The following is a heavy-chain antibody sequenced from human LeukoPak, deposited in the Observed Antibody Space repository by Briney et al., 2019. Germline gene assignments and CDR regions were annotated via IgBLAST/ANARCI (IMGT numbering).Heavy chain of an antibody. CDR1: GFTFSDYY. CDR2: ISSSSSYI. V-gene: IGHV3-11*06. D-gene: IGHD3-3*01. Sequence: GGSLRLSCAASGFTFSDYYMSWIRQAPGKGLEWVSYISSSSSYIYYADSVKGRFTISRDNAKNSLYLQMNSLRAEDTAVYYCARYFPTYYDPDAFDIWGQGTMVTVSS. J-gene: IGHJ3*02. CDR3: ARYFPTYYDPDAFDI.